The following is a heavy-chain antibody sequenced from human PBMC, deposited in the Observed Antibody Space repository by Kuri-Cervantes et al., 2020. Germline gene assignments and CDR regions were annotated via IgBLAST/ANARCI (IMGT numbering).Heavy chain of an antibody. Sequence: ETLSLTCAASGFTFSSYAMSWVRQAPGKGLEWVANIKQDGSEKYYVDSVKGRFTISRDNAKNSLYLQMNSLRAEDTAVYYCARRYDRKHYFDYWGQGTLVTVSS. J-gene: IGHJ4*02. V-gene: IGHV3-7*01. CDR1: GFTFSSYA. CDR2: IKQDGSEK. CDR3: ARRYDRKHYFDY. D-gene: IGHD1-1*01.